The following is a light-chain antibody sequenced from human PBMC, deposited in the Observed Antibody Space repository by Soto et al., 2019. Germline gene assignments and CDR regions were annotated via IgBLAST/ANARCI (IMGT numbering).Light chain of an antibody. V-gene: IGLV1-44*01. CDR2: SNN. CDR3: AAWDDSLNGHVV. Sequence: QSVLTQPPSASVTPGQRVTISCSGSSSNIGSNTVNWYQQLPGTAPKLLIYSNNLRPSGVPDRFSGSKSGTSASLAISGLQSEDEADYYCAAWDDSLNGHVVFGGGTKLTVL. CDR1: SSNIGSNT. J-gene: IGLJ2*01.